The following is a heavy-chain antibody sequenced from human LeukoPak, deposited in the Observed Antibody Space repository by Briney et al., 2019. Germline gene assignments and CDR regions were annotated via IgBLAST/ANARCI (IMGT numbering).Heavy chain of an antibody. CDR3: AKDRSIGTYYTFDH. Sequence: GGSLRLSCAASGFTFSDYAMTWVRQAPGKGLEWVATISGSGVMTYYADSVKGRFTVSGDNSKNTLYLQMSSLTAADTAVYYCAKDRSIGTYYTFDHWGQGTLVTVSA. V-gene: IGHV3-23*01. D-gene: IGHD1-26*01. CDR2: ISGSGVMT. J-gene: IGHJ4*02. CDR1: GFTFSDYA.